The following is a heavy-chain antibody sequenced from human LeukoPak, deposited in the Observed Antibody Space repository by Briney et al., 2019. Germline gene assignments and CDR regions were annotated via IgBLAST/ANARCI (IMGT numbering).Heavy chain of an antibody. CDR1: GGSVTSGSYY. CDR2: ISTSEST. V-gene: IGHV4-61*02. Sequence: SETLSLTCSVSGGSVTSGSYYWSWIRQPAGKGLEWIGRISTSESTNYNPSLKSRVTMSLDTSKNQFSLKLNSLTAADTAVYYCARGAALAIDYWGQGALVTVSS. CDR3: ARGAALAIDY. J-gene: IGHJ4*02. D-gene: IGHD2-15*01.